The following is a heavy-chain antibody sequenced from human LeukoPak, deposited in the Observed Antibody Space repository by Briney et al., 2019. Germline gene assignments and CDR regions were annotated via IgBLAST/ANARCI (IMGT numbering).Heavy chain of an antibody. CDR1: GFTFSSYA. Sequence: GGSLRLSCAASGFTFSSYAMSWVRQAPGKGLEWVAFIRYDGSNKYYADSVKGRFTISRDNSKNTLYLQMNSLRAEDTAVYYCAKVRTVVTSGFVDYWGQGTLVTVSS. CDR3: AKVRTVVTSGFVDY. V-gene: IGHV3-30*02. J-gene: IGHJ4*02. CDR2: IRYDGSNK. D-gene: IGHD4-23*01.